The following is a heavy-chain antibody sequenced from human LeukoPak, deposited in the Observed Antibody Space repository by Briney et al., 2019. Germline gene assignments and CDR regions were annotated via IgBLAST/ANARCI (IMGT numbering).Heavy chain of an antibody. CDR1: GYTFTGYY. Sequence: GASVKVSCKASGYTFTGYYMHWVRQAPGQGLEWMGWINPNSGGTNYAQKFQGRVTMTRDTSISTAYMELSRLRSDDTAVYYCARGAIRIQLWLISYYYYYMDVWGKGTTVTISS. CDR3: ARGAIRIQLWLISYYYYYMDV. V-gene: IGHV1-2*02. J-gene: IGHJ6*03. D-gene: IGHD5-18*01. CDR2: INPNSGGT.